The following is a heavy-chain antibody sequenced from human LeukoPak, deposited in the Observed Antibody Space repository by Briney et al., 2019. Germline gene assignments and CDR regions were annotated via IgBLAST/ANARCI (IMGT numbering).Heavy chain of an antibody. Sequence: PGGSLRLSCAASGFTFSSYSMNWVRQAPGKGLEWVSYISSSGSTIYYADSVKGRFTISRDNAKNSLYLQMNSLRAEDTAVYYCARDWGLGYCSGGSCYSGAFDYWGQGTLVTVSS. D-gene: IGHD2-15*01. CDR3: ARDWGLGYCSGGSCYSGAFDY. J-gene: IGHJ4*02. V-gene: IGHV3-48*04. CDR1: GFTFSSYS. CDR2: ISSSGSTI.